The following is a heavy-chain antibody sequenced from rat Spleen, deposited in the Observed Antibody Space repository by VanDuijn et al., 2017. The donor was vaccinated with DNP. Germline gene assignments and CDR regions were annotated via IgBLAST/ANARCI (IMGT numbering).Heavy chain of an antibody. CDR3: SRYGEYSALDV. J-gene: IGHJ4*01. CDR2: ISSGGTT. V-gene: IGHV2S12*01. Sequence: QVQLRESGPGLVQPSQTLSLTCNVSGFSLTSYHVHWVRQPPGKVLEWIAAISSGGTTFYNSPLKSRLSISRDTSKSQVFLKVSSLQSEDTAIYYCSRYGEYSALDVWGQGTSVTVSS. D-gene: IGHD1-11*01. CDR1: GFSLTSYH.